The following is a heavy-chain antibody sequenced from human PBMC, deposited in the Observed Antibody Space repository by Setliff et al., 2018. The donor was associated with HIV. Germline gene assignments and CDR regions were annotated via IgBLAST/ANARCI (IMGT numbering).Heavy chain of an antibody. D-gene: IGHD1-26*01. Sequence: VKVSCKASGYTFTNYDINWVRQTTGQGLEWMGWMNPNSGNTGYAQKFQGRVTMTRNTSISTAYMELSSLRSEDTAVYYCARFRKFQLVGALDYWGQGTLVTVSS. CDR2: MNPNSGNT. CDR1: GYTFTNYD. V-gene: IGHV1-8*01. J-gene: IGHJ4*02. CDR3: ARFRKFQLVGALDY.